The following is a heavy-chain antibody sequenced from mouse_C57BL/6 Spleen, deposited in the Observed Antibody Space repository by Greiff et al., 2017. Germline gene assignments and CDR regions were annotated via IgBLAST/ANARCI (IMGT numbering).Heavy chain of an antibody. J-gene: IGHJ1*03. CDR2: INPYNGDT. V-gene: IGHV1-20*01. Sequence: VQLQQPGPELVKPGDSVKISCKASGYSFTGYFMNWVMQSHGKSLEWIGRINPYNGDTFYNQKFKGKATLTVDKSSSTAHMELRSLTSEDSAVYYCARGGYGSSYYWYFDVWGTGTTVTVSS. CDR1: GYSFTGYF. CDR3: ARGGYGSSYYWYFDV. D-gene: IGHD1-1*01.